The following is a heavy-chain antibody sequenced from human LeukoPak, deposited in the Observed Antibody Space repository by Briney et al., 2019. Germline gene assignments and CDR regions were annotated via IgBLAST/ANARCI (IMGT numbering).Heavy chain of an antibody. D-gene: IGHD6-19*01. J-gene: IGHJ4*02. Sequence: GGSLRLSCAASGFTFSSFAMNWVRQAPGKGLEWVSTISGTGDSTNYADSVKGRFTISRDNSKNTLSLQLSSLGAEDTAVYYCAKDYSSGWYDYWGQGTLVTVSS. V-gene: IGHV3-23*01. CDR2: ISGTGDST. CDR3: AKDYSSGWYDY. CDR1: GFTFSSFA.